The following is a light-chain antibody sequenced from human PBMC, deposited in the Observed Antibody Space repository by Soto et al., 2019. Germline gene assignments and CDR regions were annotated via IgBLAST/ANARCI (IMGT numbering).Light chain of an antibody. CDR1: QSIGSW. CDR2: QTS. Sequence: DIQLTQSPSILSASVGDRVTITCRASQSIGSWLAWYQQKPGKAPNLLIFQTSNLESGVPSRFSGGGSGTEFTLTISSLQPDDFATYYCQKGNTYSTFGQGTKVEAK. CDR3: QKGNTYST. J-gene: IGKJ1*01. V-gene: IGKV1-5*03.